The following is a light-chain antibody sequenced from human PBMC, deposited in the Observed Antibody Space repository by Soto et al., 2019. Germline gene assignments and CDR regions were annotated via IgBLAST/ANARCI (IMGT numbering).Light chain of an antibody. J-gene: IGKJ1*01. CDR2: AAT. V-gene: IGKV1-12*01. Sequence: EIQMTQSPSSVSASVGDTVTITCRASQDINSRLAWFQQQPGRPPKYVIQAATMLQSGFPSRFAGSGSGRDFTLTIHTLQPEDSATYYCLQVANFPRTFGQGTKVDIK. CDR1: QDINSR. CDR3: LQVANFPRT.